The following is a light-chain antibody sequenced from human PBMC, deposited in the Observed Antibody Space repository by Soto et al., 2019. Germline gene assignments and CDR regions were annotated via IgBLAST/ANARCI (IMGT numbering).Light chain of an antibody. CDR3: SSYAGSNNFV. Sequence: QSALTQPPSASVSPGQSVTISCTGTSSDVVGYKYVSWYQQHPGKAPKLMIYEVNKRPSGVPDRFSGSKSGNTASLTVSGLQAEDEADYYCSSYAGSNNFVFGTGTQVTVL. J-gene: IGLJ1*01. V-gene: IGLV2-8*01. CDR1: SSDVVGYKY. CDR2: EVN.